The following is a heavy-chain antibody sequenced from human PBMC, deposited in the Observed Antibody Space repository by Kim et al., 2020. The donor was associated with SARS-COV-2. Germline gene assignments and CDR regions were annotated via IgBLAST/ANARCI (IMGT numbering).Heavy chain of an antibody. Sequence: YYVDSVKVRITISRDNAKNTLYLQMNSLRAADTAVYYCAREARRFVGMDVWGQGTTVTVSS. CDR3: AREARRFVGMDV. J-gene: IGHJ6*02. D-gene: IGHD3-10*01. V-gene: IGHV3-7*01.